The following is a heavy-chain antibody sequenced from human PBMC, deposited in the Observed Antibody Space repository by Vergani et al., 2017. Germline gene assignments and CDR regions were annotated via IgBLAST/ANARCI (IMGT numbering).Heavy chain of an antibody. Sequence: VQLVESGGGLVKRGGSLRLSCAASGFTFSSYSMNWVRQAPGKGLEWVSSISSSSSTIYYADSVKGRFTISRDNAKNSLYLQMNSLRAEDTAVYYCARDDCTSISCYTSNAFDIWGQGTMVTVSS. D-gene: IGHD2-2*02. CDR2: ISSSSSTI. CDR1: GFTFSSYS. V-gene: IGHV3-21*01. J-gene: IGHJ3*02. CDR3: ARDDCTSISCYTSNAFDI.